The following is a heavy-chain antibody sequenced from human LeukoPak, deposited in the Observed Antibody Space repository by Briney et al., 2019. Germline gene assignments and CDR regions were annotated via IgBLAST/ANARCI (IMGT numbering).Heavy chain of an antibody. V-gene: IGHV1-69*05. J-gene: IGHJ4*02. CDR2: IIPIFGTA. CDR3: ARQGVQPSYYDSSGTGLYFDY. D-gene: IGHD3-22*01. Sequence: SVKVSCKASGGTFISYAISWVRQAPGQGLEWMGRIIPIFGTANYAQKFQGRVTITTDESTSTAYMELSSLRSEDTAVYYCARQGVQPSYYDSSGTGLYFDYWGQGTLVTVSS. CDR1: GGTFISYA.